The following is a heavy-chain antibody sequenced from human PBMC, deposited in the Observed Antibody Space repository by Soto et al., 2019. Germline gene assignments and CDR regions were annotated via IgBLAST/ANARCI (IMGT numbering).Heavy chain of an antibody. CDR2: IHYTGST. Sequence: SETLSLTCTGSGGSINNYYGSWIRRPPGKRLEWIGYIHYTGSTNYNPSLRSRVTMSVDTSKNQFSLKLSSVTAADTAMYYCAKLERFQLSPVTYFYHSLDVWGKGPTVTVSS. J-gene: IGHJ6*03. V-gene: IGHV4-59*01. CDR1: GGSINNYY. CDR3: AKLERFQLSPVTYFYHSLDV. D-gene: IGHD4-17*01.